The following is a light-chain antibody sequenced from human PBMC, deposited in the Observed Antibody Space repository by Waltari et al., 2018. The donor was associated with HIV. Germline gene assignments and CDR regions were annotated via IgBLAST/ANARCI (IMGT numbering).Light chain of an antibody. CDR1: QSVRTK. CDR2: YAS. CDR3: HQYSTSPPWT. J-gene: IGKJ1*01. Sequence: EIVLTHSPATLSVSPGDRATLSCRASQSVRTKLAWYRQKPGQSPRLLIYYASTTGTCIPAKLSGSGAGTKVTPTISSLQSEEVAPVFCHQYSTSPPWTFGQGTQLEIK. V-gene: IGKV3-15*01.